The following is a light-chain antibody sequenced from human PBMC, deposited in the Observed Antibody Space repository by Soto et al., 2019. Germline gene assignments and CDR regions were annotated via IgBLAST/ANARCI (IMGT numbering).Light chain of an antibody. CDR1: SSDVGGYNY. CDR3: SSYTTSSTYV. Sequence: QSALTQPASVSGSPGQSITISCTGTSSDVGGYNYVSWYQQHPGKAPKLLICDVSNRPSGVSNRFSGSKSGNTASLTISGLQAEDEADYYCSSYTTSSTYVFGTGTK. J-gene: IGLJ1*01. V-gene: IGLV2-14*01. CDR2: DVS.